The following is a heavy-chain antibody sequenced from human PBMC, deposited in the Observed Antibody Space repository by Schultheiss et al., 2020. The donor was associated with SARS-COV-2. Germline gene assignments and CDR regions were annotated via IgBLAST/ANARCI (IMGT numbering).Heavy chain of an antibody. CDR1: GGTFSSYT. J-gene: IGHJ4*02. CDR2: FDLEDGET. Sequence: ASVKVSCKASGGTFSSYTISWVRQAPGKGLEWMGGFDLEDGETIYAQKFQGRVTMTEDTSTDTAYMELSSLRSEDTAVYYCARDGTLDGGKAERGWDYWGQGTLVTVSS. D-gene: IGHD4-23*01. V-gene: IGHV1-24*01. CDR3: ARDGTLDGGKAERGWDY.